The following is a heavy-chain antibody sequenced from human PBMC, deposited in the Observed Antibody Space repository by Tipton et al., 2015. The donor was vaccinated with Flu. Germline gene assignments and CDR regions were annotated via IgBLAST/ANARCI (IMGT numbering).Heavy chain of an antibody. Sequence: TLSLTCAVYGGSFSGYYWSWIRQPPGKGLEWIGEINHSGSTNYNPSLKSRVTISVDTSKNQFSLKLSSVTAADTAVYYCARGLYVSGSYQRRYFDSWGQGTLVTVSS. D-gene: IGHD3-10*01. V-gene: IGHV4-34*01. J-gene: IGHJ4*02. CDR1: GGSFSGYY. CDR3: ARGLYVSGSYQRRYFDS. CDR2: INHSGST.